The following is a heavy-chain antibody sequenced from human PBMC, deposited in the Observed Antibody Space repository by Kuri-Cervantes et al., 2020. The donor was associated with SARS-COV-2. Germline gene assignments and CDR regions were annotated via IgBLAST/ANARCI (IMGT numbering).Heavy chain of an antibody. V-gene: IGHV4-34*01. CDR3: ARGVVGYCTNGVCYRPYYYGMDV. Sequence: GSLRLSCAVYGGSFSGYYWGWIRQPPGKGLEWIGEINHSGSTNYNPSLKSRVTISVDTSKNQFSLKLSSVTAADTAVYYCARGVVGYCTNGVCYRPYYYGMDVWGQGTTVTVSS. D-gene: IGHD2-8*01. CDR1: GGSFSGYY. CDR2: INHSGST. J-gene: IGHJ6*02.